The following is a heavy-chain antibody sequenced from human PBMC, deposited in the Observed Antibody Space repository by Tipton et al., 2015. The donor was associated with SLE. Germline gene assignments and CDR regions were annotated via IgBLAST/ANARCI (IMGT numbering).Heavy chain of an antibody. CDR1: GGSFNGYF. J-gene: IGHJ4*02. Sequence: TLSLTCAVYGGSFNGYFWTWIRQPPGKGLEWIAEIVHSGVTNYNPSLRSRVTISVDMSKKQVSLNLSSVTAADTAAYYCARVAPAEVFDYWGQGTLVTVSS. CDR3: ARVAPAEVFDY. CDR2: IVHSGVT. D-gene: IGHD2-2*01. V-gene: IGHV4-34*12.